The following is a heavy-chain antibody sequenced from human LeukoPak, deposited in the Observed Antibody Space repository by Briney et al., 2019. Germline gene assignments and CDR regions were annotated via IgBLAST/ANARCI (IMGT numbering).Heavy chain of an antibody. Sequence: PGGSLRLSCAASGFTFSSYAMHWVRQAPGKGLEWVAVISYDGSNKYYADSVKGRFTISRDNSKNTLYLQMNSLRAEDTAVYYCAKGSDQLLLHYYYYYMDVWGKGTTVTVSS. V-gene: IGHV3-30-3*01. CDR2: ISYDGSNK. D-gene: IGHD2-2*01. CDR1: GFTFSSYA. J-gene: IGHJ6*03. CDR3: AKGSDQLLLHYYYYYMDV.